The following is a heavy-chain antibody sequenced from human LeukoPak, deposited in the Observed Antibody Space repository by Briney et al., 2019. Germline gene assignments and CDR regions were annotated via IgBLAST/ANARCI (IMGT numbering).Heavy chain of an antibody. J-gene: IGHJ4*02. CDR3: ANGPHYNILTGFYKVRSHLDY. Sequence: GGSLRLSCVASGFTFNNYGMHWVRQAPGKGLEWVAYIKYDGNNRHYADSVKGRFTISRDNSKNTLFLQMDSLRAEDTAVYYCANGPHYNILTGFYKVRSHLDYWGQGTLVTVSS. V-gene: IGHV3-30*02. CDR2: IKYDGNNR. CDR1: GFTFNNYG. D-gene: IGHD3-9*01.